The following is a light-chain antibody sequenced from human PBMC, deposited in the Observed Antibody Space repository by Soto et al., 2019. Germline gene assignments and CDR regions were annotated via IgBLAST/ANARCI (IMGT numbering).Light chain of an antibody. J-gene: IGKJ1*01. Sequence: DIQMTQFPSTLSASVGDRVTISCRASQSIGTSLAWYQQTPGKAPKLLIYKASILESGGPSRFRGSGSGADFTLTFSSLQPDDCATYYCQQYHTFPTFGQGTKVDIK. CDR3: QQYHTFPT. CDR2: KAS. CDR1: QSIGTS. V-gene: IGKV1-5*03.